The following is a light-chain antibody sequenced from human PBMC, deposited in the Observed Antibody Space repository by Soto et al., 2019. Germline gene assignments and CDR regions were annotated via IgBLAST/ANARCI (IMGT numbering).Light chain of an antibody. Sequence: DIQMTQSPSSLSASVGDRVTITCQASQDISNYLNWYQQKPGKAPKLLIYDASNLETGVPSRFSGSGSGTDFTLTISSLQSEDFAVYYCQQYDNWPPEATFGQGTKVDIK. CDR1: QDISNY. J-gene: IGKJ1*01. CDR2: DAS. V-gene: IGKV1-33*01. CDR3: QQYDNWPPEAT.